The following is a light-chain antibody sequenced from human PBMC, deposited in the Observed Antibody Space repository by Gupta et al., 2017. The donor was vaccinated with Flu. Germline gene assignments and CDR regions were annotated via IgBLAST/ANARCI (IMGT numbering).Light chain of an antibody. CDR2: SAS. CDR3: QQSYSTPPT. J-gene: IGKJ1*01. V-gene: IGKV1-39*01. Sequence: ITCRASQTISLYLNWNQQMPGKAPKLLIYSASSLDSGVPSRFSGSGSETDFTLTISSLHPEDFAVYYCQQSYSTPPTFGQGTKVEI. CDR1: QTISLY.